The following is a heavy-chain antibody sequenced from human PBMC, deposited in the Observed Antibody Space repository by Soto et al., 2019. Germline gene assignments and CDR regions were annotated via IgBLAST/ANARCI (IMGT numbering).Heavy chain of an antibody. Sequence: QVRLVQSGAEVKKPGSSVKVSCKASGGTFSSYAISWVRQAPGHGLEWMGGIIPIFGTANYAQKFQGRVTITADESTSTAYMELSSLRSEDTAVYYCARAPRRGDIVVVPADFDYWGQGTLVTVSS. CDR3: ARAPRRGDIVVVPADFDY. CDR1: GGTFSSYA. V-gene: IGHV1-69*01. CDR2: IIPIFGTA. D-gene: IGHD2-2*01. J-gene: IGHJ4*02.